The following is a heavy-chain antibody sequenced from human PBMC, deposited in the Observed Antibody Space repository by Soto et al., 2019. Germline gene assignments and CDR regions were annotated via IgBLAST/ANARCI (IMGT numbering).Heavy chain of an antibody. V-gene: IGHV4-39*01. J-gene: IGHJ4*02. CDR3: ARIAVYSYGYPTFDY. CDR2: IKYSGTT. CDR1: GGSISSSRCH. D-gene: IGHD5-18*01. Sequence: SETLSLTCTVSGGSISSSRCHWGWIRQPPGKGLEWIASIKYSGTTFYNPSLKSRVTLSVDTSKNQFALKLSSVTAAETAVYYCARIAVYSYGYPTFDYWGQGTLVTVSS.